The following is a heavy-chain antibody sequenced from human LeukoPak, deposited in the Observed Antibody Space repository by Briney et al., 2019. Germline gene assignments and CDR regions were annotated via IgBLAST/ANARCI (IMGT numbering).Heavy chain of an antibody. J-gene: IGHJ4*02. Sequence: GESLKISCKASGYSFTSYWIGWVRQMPGKGLEWMGIIYPGDSDTRYSPSFQGHVTISADKSITTAYLQWSTLEASDTAIYYCARAGGNNYRLFDDWGQGTLVTVSS. CDR2: IYPGDSDT. CDR3: ARAGGNNYRLFDD. V-gene: IGHV5-51*01. CDR1: GYSFTSYW. D-gene: IGHD1-1*01.